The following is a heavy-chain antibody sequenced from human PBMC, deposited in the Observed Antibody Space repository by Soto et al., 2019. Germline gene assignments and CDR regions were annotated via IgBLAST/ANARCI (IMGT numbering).Heavy chain of an antibody. V-gene: IGHV4-59*08. CDR3: ARLWYYDSSGYSFDY. D-gene: IGHD3-22*01. Sequence: QVQLQESGPGLVKPSETLSLTCTVSGGSISSYYWSWIRQPPGKGLEWIGYIYYSGSTNYNPSLKSRVTISVDTSKNQFSLKLSSVTAADTAVYYCARLWYYDSSGYSFDYWGQGTLVTVSS. CDR2: IYYSGST. CDR1: GGSISSYY. J-gene: IGHJ4*02.